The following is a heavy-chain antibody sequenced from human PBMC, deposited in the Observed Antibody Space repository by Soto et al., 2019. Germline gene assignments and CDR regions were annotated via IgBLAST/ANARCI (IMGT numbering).Heavy chain of an antibody. CDR1: GFTLGVYG. Sequence: EVQLLQSGGGLVQPGGSLRLSCAVSGFTLGVYGVTWVRQTPTKGLEWVAGFSGGGGGTFYADSVKGRFTISRDSSTAYLQMNSLRSEVTAVYFLTRWNGYGDSWGQGTLVSVSS. D-gene: IGHD1-1*01. CDR3: TRWNGYGDS. V-gene: IGHV3-23*01. CDR2: FSGGGGGT. J-gene: IGHJ4*02.